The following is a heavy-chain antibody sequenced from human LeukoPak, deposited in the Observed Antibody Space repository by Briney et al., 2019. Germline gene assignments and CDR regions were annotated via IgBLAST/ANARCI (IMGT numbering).Heavy chain of an antibody. J-gene: IGHJ3*02. CDR2: MNPNSGNT. CDR3: ARGLQENLAWLQAFSAFDI. CDR1: GYTFTNYD. D-gene: IGHD6-19*01. V-gene: IGHV1-8*01. Sequence: ASVKVSCKASGYTFTNYDINWVRQATGQGLEWMGWMNPNSGNTGYAQKFQGRVTITRNTSISTAYMELRSLRSDDTAVYYCARGLQENLAWLQAFSAFDIWGQGTMVTVSS.